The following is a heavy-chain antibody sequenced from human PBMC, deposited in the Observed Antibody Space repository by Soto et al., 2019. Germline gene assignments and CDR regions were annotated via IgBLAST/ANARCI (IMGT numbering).Heavy chain of an antibody. CDR1: KFTFSSYW. V-gene: IGHV3-7*01. D-gene: IGHD2-15*01. Sequence: EVQLVESGGGLVQPGGSLRLSCAASKFTFSSYWMNWVRQAPGTGQERVANIKQDGSEKYYVDSVKGRFTISRDNAKNARYLQMNSLRAEDTAVYYCAGGGGWVIDYWGQGALVTVSS. J-gene: IGHJ4*02. CDR2: IKQDGSEK. CDR3: AGGGGWVIDY.